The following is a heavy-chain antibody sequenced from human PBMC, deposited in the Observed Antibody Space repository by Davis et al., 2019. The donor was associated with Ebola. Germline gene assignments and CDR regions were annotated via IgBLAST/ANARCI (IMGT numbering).Heavy chain of an antibody. CDR1: GYTFTSYG. D-gene: IGHD3-10*01. J-gene: IGHJ4*02. CDR3: ARRGDLDY. Sequence: ASVKVSCKASGYTFTSYGITWVRQAPGQGLEWMGWINPHNGNTNYAQNVQGRVTMTTDTSTSTAYMEVGSLRSDDTAVYYCARRGDLDYWGQGTLVTVSS. V-gene: IGHV1-18*04. CDR2: INPHNGNT.